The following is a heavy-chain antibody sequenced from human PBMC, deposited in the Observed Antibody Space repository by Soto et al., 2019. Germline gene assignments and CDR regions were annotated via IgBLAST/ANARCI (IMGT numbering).Heavy chain of an antibody. CDR2: ISSTTNYI. J-gene: IGHJ4*02. V-gene: IGHV3-21*01. Sequence: EVQLVESGGGLVKPGGSLRLSCAASGFTFTRYSMNWVRQAPRKGLEWVSSISSTTNYIYYADSMKGRFTVSRDNAKNSVYLEMNSLSAEDTAVYYCARESEDLTSNFDYWGQGTLVTVSS. CDR3: ARESEDLTSNFDY. CDR1: GFTFTRYS.